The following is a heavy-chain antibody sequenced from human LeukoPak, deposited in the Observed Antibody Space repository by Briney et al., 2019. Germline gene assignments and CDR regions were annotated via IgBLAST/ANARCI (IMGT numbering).Heavy chain of an antibody. CDR3: AKRPRDSSGYYLGAFHD. D-gene: IGHD3-22*01. CDR2: IGASGADT. Sequence: GGSLRLSCTASGFTFSTYAMTWVRQAPGRGLDWVSGIGASGADTYYADSAKGRFTVSRDNSKNTLYLQMSSLRADDTAVYFCAKRPRDSSGYYLGAFHDWGQGTTVTVSS. J-gene: IGHJ3*01. CDR1: GFTFSTYA. V-gene: IGHV3-23*01.